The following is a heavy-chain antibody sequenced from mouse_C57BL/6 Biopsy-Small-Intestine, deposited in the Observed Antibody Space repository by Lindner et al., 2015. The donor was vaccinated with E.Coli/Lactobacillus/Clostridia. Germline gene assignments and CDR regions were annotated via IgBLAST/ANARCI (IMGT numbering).Heavy chain of an antibody. CDR1: GYTFTSYH. D-gene: IGHD6-1*01. CDR2: INPSGGST. CDR3: ARDGFSPWGIHFQH. Sequence: SVKVSCKASGYTFTSYHMHWVRQAPGQGLEWMGLINPSGGSTRYAQKFQGRVTMTRDTSTSAVYMELSSLTSEDTAVYYCARDGFSPWGIHFQHWGQGTLVTVS. J-gene: IGHJ3*01. V-gene: IGHV1S12*01.